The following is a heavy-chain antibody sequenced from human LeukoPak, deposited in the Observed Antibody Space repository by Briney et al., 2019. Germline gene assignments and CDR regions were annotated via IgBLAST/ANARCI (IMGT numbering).Heavy chain of an antibody. D-gene: IGHD6-19*01. CDR1: GFTFSSYA. Sequence: PGGSLRLSCAASGFTFSSYAMSWVRQAPGKGLEWVANIKQDGSEKYYVDSVKGRFTISRDNAKNSLYLQMNSLRAEDTAVYYCARDPFWQWAEDNWFDPWGQGTLVTVSS. V-gene: IGHV3-7*01. CDR3: ARDPFWQWAEDNWFDP. CDR2: IKQDGSEK. J-gene: IGHJ5*02.